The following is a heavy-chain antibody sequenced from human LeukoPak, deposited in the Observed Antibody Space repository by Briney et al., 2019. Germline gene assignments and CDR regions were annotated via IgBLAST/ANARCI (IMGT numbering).Heavy chain of an antibody. J-gene: IGHJ4*02. CDR2: IYHSGST. CDR1: GGSISSGGYS. V-gene: IGHV4-30-2*01. Sequence: SQTLSLTCAVSGGSISSGGYSWSWIRQPPGKGLEWIGYIYHSGSTYYNPSLRSRVTISVDRSKNQFSLKLSSVTAADTAVYYCARGITGTTLFDYWGQGTLVTVPS. D-gene: IGHD1-7*01. CDR3: ARGITGTTLFDY.